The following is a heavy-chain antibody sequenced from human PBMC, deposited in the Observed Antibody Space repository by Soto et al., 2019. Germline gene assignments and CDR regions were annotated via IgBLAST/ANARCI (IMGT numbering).Heavy chain of an antibody. J-gene: IGHJ6*02. CDR3: AKNGQPPYYYYGLDV. Sequence: QGHLVQSEAEVKKPGASVKVSCKASGYTFTRHGISWVRQAPGQGLEWMGWISGYNGDTNYAQKFQDRVSMTIDTSTGTAYMELRSLTSDDTAIYYCAKNGQPPYYYYGLDVWGQGTKVTVSS. CDR2: ISGYNGDT. V-gene: IGHV1-18*01. CDR1: GYTFTRHG. D-gene: IGHD2-8*01.